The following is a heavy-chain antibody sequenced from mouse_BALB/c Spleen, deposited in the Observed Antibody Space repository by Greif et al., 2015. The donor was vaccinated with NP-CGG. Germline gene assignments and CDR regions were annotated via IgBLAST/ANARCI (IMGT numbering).Heavy chain of an antibody. D-gene: IGHD4-1*01. CDR3: TRRTGTEAMDY. CDR1: GYTFTDYY. J-gene: IGHJ4*01. V-gene: IGHV1-84*02. CDR2: IYPGSGNT. Sequence: QVQLKESGPELVKPGASVKISCKASGYTFTDYYINWVKQKPGQGLEWIGWIYPGSGNTKYNEEFKGKATLTVDTSSSTAYMRLSSRTSEDTAVYFCTRRTGTEAMDYWGQGTSVTVSS.